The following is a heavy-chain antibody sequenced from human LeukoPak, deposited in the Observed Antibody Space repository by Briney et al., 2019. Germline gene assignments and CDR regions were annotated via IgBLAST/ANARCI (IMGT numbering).Heavy chain of an antibody. CDR1: GYSFTNYW. Sequence: GESLKISCKGFGYSFTNYWIGWVRQMPGKGLEWMRIIYPGDSDTRYSPSLQGQVTISADKSITTAYLQWSSLKASDTAMYYCARHITYTSSRPTPYGMDVWGQGTTVTVSS. D-gene: IGHD6-13*01. CDR3: ARHITYTSSRPTPYGMDV. V-gene: IGHV5-51*01. CDR2: IYPGDSDT. J-gene: IGHJ6*02.